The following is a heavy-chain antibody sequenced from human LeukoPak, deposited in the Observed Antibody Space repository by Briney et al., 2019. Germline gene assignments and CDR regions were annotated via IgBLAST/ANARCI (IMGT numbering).Heavy chain of an antibody. CDR1: GGTFSSYA. CDR3: ARPMVGGVIHAFDI. J-gene: IGHJ3*02. Sequence: SVKVSCKASGGTFSSYAISWVRQAPGQGLEWMGGIIPIFGTTNYAQKFQDRVTITADKSTRTAYMELSRLRSDDTAVYYCARPMVGGVIHAFDIWGQGTMVTVSS. D-gene: IGHD3-10*01. CDR2: IIPIFGTT. V-gene: IGHV1-69*06.